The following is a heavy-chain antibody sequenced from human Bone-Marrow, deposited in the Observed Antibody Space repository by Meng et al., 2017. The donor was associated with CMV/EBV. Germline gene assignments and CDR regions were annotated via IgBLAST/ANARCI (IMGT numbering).Heavy chain of an antibody. Sequence: GALKISCAASGFTFSSYAMSWVRQAPGKGLEWVANIKQDGSEKYYVDSVKGRFTISRDNAKNSLYLQMNSLRAEDTAVYYCARDLSRPKTIFGVVTIYYYYGMDVWGQGTTVTVSS. J-gene: IGHJ6*02. CDR2: IKQDGSEK. CDR1: GFTFSSYA. V-gene: IGHV3-7*01. CDR3: ARDLSRPKTIFGVVTIYYYYGMDV. D-gene: IGHD3-3*01.